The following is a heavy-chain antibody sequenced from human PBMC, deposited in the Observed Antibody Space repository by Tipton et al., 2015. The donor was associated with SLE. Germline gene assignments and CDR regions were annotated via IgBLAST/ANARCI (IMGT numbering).Heavy chain of an antibody. CDR1: GGSISSGGYY. Sequence: TLSLTCTVSGGSISSGGYYWSWIRQHPGKGLEWIGNIYYSGSTYYNPSLKSRVTISVDTSKNQFSLKLTSVTAADTAVYYCARDPPYSSGWGNYFDYWGQGTLVTVSS. J-gene: IGHJ4*02. V-gene: IGHV4-31*03. D-gene: IGHD6-19*01. CDR3: ARDPPYSSGWGNYFDY. CDR2: IYYSGST.